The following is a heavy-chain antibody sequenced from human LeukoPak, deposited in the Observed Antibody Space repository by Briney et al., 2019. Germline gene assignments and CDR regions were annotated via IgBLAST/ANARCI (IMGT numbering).Heavy chain of an antibody. CDR2: INPSGGST. J-gene: IGHJ5*02. CDR1: GYTFPSDY. CDR3: ARSYCTNGVCYTGVPFDP. D-gene: IGHD2-8*01. Sequence: ASVKVSFMASGYTFPSDYMHWLRRAPGQGLEWMGIINPSGGSTRYAQKFQGRVTMRRDMSRSTVYMALSSLRSEDTAVYYCARSYCTNGVCYTGVPFDPWGQGTLVTVSS. V-gene: IGHV1-46*01.